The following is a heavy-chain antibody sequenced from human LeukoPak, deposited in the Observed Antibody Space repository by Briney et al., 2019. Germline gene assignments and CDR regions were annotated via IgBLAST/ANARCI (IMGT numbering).Heavy chain of an antibody. Sequence: ASVKVSCKASGGTFSSYDINWVRQATGQGLEWMGWMNPNSGNTNYAQKLQGRVTMTTDTSTSTAYMELRSLRSDDTAVYYCARENPRIAAPDYWGQGTLVTVSS. CDR3: ARENPRIAAPDY. V-gene: IGHV1-18*01. J-gene: IGHJ4*02. CDR1: GGTFSSYD. CDR2: MNPNSGNT. D-gene: IGHD6-13*01.